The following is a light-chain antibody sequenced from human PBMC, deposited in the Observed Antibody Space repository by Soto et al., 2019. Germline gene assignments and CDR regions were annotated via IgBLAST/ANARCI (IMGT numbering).Light chain of an antibody. V-gene: IGKV3-15*01. Sequence: EVVMTQSPATLSVSPGERATLSCRASQSVSSNVAWYQQKPGQAPRLLIYAASTRATGVPARFSGSGSGTEFTLTITSLQSEDFAVYYCQQCNDWPFTFGPGTKVDIK. CDR3: QQCNDWPFT. J-gene: IGKJ3*01. CDR2: AAS. CDR1: QSVSSN.